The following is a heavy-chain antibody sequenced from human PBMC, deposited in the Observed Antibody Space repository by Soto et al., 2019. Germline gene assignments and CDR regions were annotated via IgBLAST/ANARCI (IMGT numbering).Heavy chain of an antibody. D-gene: IGHD1-26*01. Sequence: QPGGSLRLSCAASGFTFSSYGMHWVRQAPGKGLEWVAVISYDGSNKYYADSVKGRFTISRDNSKNTLYLQMNSLRAEDTAVYYCAKLRGSYSGSPPYFDYWGQGTLVTVSS. CDR2: ISYDGSNK. CDR1: GFTFSSYG. V-gene: IGHV3-30*18. CDR3: AKLRGSYSGSPPYFDY. J-gene: IGHJ4*02.